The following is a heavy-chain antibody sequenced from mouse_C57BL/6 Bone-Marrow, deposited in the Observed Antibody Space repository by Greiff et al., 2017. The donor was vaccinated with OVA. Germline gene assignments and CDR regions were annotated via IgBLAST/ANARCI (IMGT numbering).Heavy chain of an antibody. J-gene: IGHJ1*03. CDR2: IYPGSGST. D-gene: IGHD2-1*01. Sequence: VQLQQSGAELVKPGASVKMSCKASGYTFTSYWITWVKQRPGQGLEWIGDIYPGSGSTNYNEKFKSKATLTVDTSSSTAYMQLSSLTSEDSAVYYCATYGNYVRYWYFDVWGTGTTVTVSS. CDR1: GYTFTSYW. V-gene: IGHV1-55*01. CDR3: ATYGNYVRYWYFDV.